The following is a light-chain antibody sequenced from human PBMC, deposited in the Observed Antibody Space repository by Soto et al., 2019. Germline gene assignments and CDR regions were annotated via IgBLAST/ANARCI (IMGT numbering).Light chain of an antibody. J-gene: IGKJ4*01. CDR2: DAS. Sequence: EIVLTQSPATLSLSPGERATLSCRASQSVNSYLAWYQQKPGQAPRLLIYDASNRATGIPARFSGSGSGTDFTLTISSLETEDFAVYYCQQRSDFTFAGVTKVAIK. CDR3: QQRSDFT. V-gene: IGKV3-11*01. CDR1: QSVNSY.